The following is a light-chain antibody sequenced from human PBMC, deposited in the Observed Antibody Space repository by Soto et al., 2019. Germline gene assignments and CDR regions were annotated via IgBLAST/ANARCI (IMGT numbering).Light chain of an antibody. CDR3: QQRSNWPPST. Sequence: EIMLTQSPATLSLSPAETATLSGRASQSVSSYLAWYQQKPGQAPRLLIYDASNRATGIPARFSGSGSGTDFTLTISSLEPEDFAVYYCQQRSNWPPSTFGQGTRLEIK. CDR2: DAS. CDR1: QSVSSY. V-gene: IGKV3-11*01. J-gene: IGKJ5*01.